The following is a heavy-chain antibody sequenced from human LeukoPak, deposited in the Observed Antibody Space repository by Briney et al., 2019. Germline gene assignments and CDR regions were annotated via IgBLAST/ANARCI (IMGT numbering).Heavy chain of an antibody. CDR2: IDPSDSYT. CDR3: ARLNYYGSADY. V-gene: IGHV5-10-1*01. CDR1: GYSFTSYS. Sequence: GEPLQFSCKSSGYSFTSYSISWLRQMPGKGLEWMGRIDPSDSYTNYSPSFHGHVTISADKSISTAYLQWSSLKASDTAMYYCARLNYYGSADYWGQGTLVTVSS. D-gene: IGHD3-10*01. J-gene: IGHJ4*02.